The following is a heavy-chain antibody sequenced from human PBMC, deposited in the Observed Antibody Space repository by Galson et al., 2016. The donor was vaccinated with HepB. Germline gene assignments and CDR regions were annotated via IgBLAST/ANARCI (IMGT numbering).Heavy chain of an antibody. CDR2: IYWNDDK. Sequence: PALVKPTPTLTLTCTFSGFSPSSNGVAVGWIRQPPGKALEWLAHIYWNDDKRYGPSLKSRLTITKDTSKNRVLLTVITMDPVDTGKYYWVYSDGYEIFDSGGQGILVTVSS. D-gene: IGHD5-18*01. CDR1: GFSPSSNGVA. V-gene: IGHV2-5*04. CDR3: VYSDGYEIFDS. J-gene: IGHJ4*02.